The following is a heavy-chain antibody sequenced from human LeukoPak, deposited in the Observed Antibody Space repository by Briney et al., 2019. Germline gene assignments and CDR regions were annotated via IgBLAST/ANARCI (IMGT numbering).Heavy chain of an antibody. CDR1: GFTFSSYA. Sequence: PGGSLRLSCAASGFTFSSYAMSWVGQAPGKGLEWVSAISGSGGSTYYADSVKGRFTISRDNSKNTLYLQMNSLRAEDTAVYYCTMIFGEPYYYYMEVWGKGTTVTVSS. J-gene: IGHJ6*03. V-gene: IGHV3-23*01. CDR3: TMIFGEPYYYYMEV. CDR2: ISGSGGST. D-gene: IGHD3-3*01.